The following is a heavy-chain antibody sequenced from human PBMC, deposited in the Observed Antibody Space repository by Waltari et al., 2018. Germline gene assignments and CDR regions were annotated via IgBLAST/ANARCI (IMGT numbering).Heavy chain of an antibody. CDR2: ISSSSSYI. Sequence: EVQLVESGGGLVKPGGSLRLSCAASGFTFSSYSMNWVRQAPGKGLEWVSSISSSSSYIYYADSVKGRFTISRDNAKNSLYLQMNGLRAEDTAVYYCAREPERYGDYFDYWGQGTLVTVSS. V-gene: IGHV3-21*01. CDR3: AREPERYGDYFDY. J-gene: IGHJ4*02. D-gene: IGHD1-1*01. CDR1: GFTFSSYS.